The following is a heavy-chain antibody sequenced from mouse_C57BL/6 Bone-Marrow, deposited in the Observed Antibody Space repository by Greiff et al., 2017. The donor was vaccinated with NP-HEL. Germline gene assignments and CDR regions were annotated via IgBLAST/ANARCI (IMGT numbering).Heavy chain of an antibody. D-gene: IGHD3-1*01. V-gene: IGHV5-4*01. J-gene: IGHJ3*01. CDR1: GFTFSSYA. Sequence: EVQGVESGGGLVKPGGSLKLSCAASGFTFSSYAVSWVRQTPEKRLEWVATISDGGSYTYYPDNVKGRFTISRDNAKNNLYLQMSHLKSEDTAMYYCARDRVLGAYWGQGTLVTVSA. CDR3: ARDRVLGAY. CDR2: ISDGGSYT.